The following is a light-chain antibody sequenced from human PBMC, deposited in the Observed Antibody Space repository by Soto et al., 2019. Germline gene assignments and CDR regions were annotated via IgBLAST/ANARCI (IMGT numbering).Light chain of an antibody. CDR1: QSISSNS. CDR3: HQYGSAPAWT. CDR2: GAS. Sequence: DIVLTQSPGTLSLFPGERANLSCRARQSISSNSLAWYQQKPSQAPRLLIHGASNRATGIPDRFSGAGSGTDFILPISRLEPEDFAVYYCHQYGSAPAWTFGQGTKVEIK. V-gene: IGKV3-20*01. J-gene: IGKJ1*01.